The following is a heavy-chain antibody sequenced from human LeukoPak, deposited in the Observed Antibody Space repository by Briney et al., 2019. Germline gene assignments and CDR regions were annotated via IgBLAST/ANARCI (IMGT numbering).Heavy chain of an antibody. D-gene: IGHD3-9*01. CDR1: GGSFSGYY. CDR2: INHSGST. J-gene: IGHJ4*02. CDR3: ARVSRLRYFDWLLLRTPRIDY. V-gene: IGHV4-34*01. Sequence: SETLSLTCAVYGGSFSGYYWSWIRQPPGKGLEWIGEINHSGSTNYNPSLKSRVTISVDTSKNQFSLKLSSVTAADTAVHYCARVSRLRYFDWLLLRTPRIDYWGQGTLVTVSS.